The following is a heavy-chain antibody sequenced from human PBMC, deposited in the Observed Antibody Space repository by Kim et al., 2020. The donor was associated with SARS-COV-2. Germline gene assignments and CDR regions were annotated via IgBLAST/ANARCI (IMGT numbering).Heavy chain of an antibody. Sequence: SETLSLTCTVSGGSVSSGSYYWSWIRQPPGKGLEWIGYIYYSGSTNYNPSLKSRLTISVDTSKNQFSLKLSSVTAADTAVYYCARGLGSWGQGTLVTVSS. CDR3: ARGLGS. CDR2: IYYSGST. V-gene: IGHV4-61*01. D-gene: IGHD1-26*01. J-gene: IGHJ4*02. CDR1: GGSVSSGSYY.